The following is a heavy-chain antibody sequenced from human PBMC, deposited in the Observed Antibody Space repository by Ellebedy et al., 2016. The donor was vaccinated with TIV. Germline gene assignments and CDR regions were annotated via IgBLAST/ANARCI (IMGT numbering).Heavy chain of an antibody. V-gene: IGHV3-30-3*01. CDR2: ISCNGSIK. D-gene: IGHD3-10*01. Sequence: PGGSLRLSCAASGFTFSSYPMHWVRQAPGKGLEWVSVISCNGSIKYYADSVKGRFTISRDNSKNTLSLQMNSLRGADTAVYYCARDRRYHHGSESPSIDHWGQGTLVTVSS. CDR1: GFTFSSYP. J-gene: IGHJ4*02. CDR3: ARDRRYHHGSESPSIDH.